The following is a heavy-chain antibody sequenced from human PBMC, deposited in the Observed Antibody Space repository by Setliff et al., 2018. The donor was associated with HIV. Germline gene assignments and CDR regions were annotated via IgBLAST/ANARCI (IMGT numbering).Heavy chain of an antibody. D-gene: IGHD2-21*02. CDR1: GFTFRRFS. V-gene: IGHV3-43D*04. J-gene: IGHJ4*02. Sequence: GESLKISCAASGFTFRRFSMHWVRQAPGKALEWVSLIQGDGSRTYYADSVKGRFTISRDNRKNSLYLQMNSLTDEDTAWYYCAKELDRGGDCFAYFDSWGQGTLV. CDR2: IQGDGSRT. CDR3: AKELDRGGDCFAYFDS.